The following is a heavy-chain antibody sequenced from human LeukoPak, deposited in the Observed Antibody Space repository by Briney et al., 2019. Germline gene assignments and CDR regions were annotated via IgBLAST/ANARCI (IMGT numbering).Heavy chain of an antibody. J-gene: IGHJ6*03. CDR2: IYTSGST. CDR1: GGSISSYY. D-gene: IGHD2-2*02. Sequence: SETLSLTCTVSGGSISSYYWSWIRQPAGKGLEWIGRIYTSGSTNYNPSLKSRVTMSVDTSKNQFSLKLSSVTAADTAVYYCARTDGPDCISASCYTDDYYYYYMDVWGKGTTVTVSS. V-gene: IGHV4-4*07. CDR3: ARTDGPDCISASCYTDDYYYYYMDV.